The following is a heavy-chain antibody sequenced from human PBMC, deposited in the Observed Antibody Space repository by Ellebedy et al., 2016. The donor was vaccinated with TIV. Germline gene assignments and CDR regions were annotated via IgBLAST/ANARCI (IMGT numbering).Heavy chain of an antibody. CDR3: ARDIVVEPGWFDP. D-gene: IGHD2-2*01. Sequence: SETLSLXXTVSGGSISSSSYYWGWIRQPPGKGLEWIGSIYYSGSTYYNPSLKSRVTISVDTSKNQFSLKLSSVTAADTAVYYCARDIVVEPGWFDPWGQGTLVTVSS. J-gene: IGHJ5*02. V-gene: IGHV4-39*07. CDR1: GGSISSSSYY. CDR2: IYYSGST.